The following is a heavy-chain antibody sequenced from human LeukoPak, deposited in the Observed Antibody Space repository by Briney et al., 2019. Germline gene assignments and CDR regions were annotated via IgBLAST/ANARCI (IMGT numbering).Heavy chain of an antibody. D-gene: IGHD3-22*01. CDR1: GFTFSSYA. CDR2: ISGSGGST. Sequence: GGSLRLSCAASGFTFSSYAMSWVRQAPGKGLEWVSAISGSGGSTYYADSEKGRFTISRDNSKNTLYLQMNSLRAEDTAVYYCAKDILSRRDSSGYPLDYWGQGTLVTVSS. CDR3: AKDILSRRDSSGYPLDY. J-gene: IGHJ4*02. V-gene: IGHV3-23*01.